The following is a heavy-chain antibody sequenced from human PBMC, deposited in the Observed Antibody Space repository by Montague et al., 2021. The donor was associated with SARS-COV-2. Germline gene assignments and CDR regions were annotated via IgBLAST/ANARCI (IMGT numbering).Heavy chain of an antibody. CDR2: IYHSGGT. J-gene: IGHJ4*02. D-gene: IGHD3-10*01. Sequence: SETLSLTCSVSGYSISSGYYWGWIRQPPGKGLEWIGNIYHSGGTYYSPSLKSRVTVSVDTSKNQFSLRLSSVTAADKAVYYCARWYYGSGSYPHWGQGTLVTVSS. V-gene: IGHV4-38-2*01. CDR1: GYSISSGYY. CDR3: ARWYYGSGSYPH.